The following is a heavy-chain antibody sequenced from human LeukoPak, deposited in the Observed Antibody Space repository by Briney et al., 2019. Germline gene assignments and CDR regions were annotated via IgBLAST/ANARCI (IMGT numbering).Heavy chain of an antibody. CDR2: ISYDGSNK. V-gene: IGHV3-30-3*01. CDR3: ARGDGSAYYDILTGFDY. Sequence: GRSLRLSCAASGFTFSSYAMHWVRQAPGKGLGWVAVISYDGSNKYYADSVKGRFTISRDNSKNTLYLQMNSLRAEDTAVYYCARGDGSAYYDILTGFDYWGQGTLVTVSS. CDR1: GFTFSSYA. D-gene: IGHD3-9*01. J-gene: IGHJ4*02.